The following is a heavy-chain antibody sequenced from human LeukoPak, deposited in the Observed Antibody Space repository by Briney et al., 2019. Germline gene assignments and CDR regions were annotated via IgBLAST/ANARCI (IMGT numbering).Heavy chain of an antibody. Sequence: PSETLSLTCTVSGGSISSYYWSWIRQPPGKGLEWIGYIYFSGTTNYNPSLKSRVTISVDTSKNQFSLKLSSVTAADTAVYFCARYWSRFDYWGQGTLVTVSS. CDR3: ARYWSRFDY. D-gene: IGHD1-1*01. J-gene: IGHJ4*02. V-gene: IGHV4-59*08. CDR2: IYFSGTT. CDR1: GGSISSYY.